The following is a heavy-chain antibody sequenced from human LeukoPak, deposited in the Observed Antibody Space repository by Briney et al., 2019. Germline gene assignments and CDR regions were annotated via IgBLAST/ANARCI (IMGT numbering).Heavy chain of an antibody. D-gene: IGHD3-10*01. V-gene: IGHV3-30*04. CDR1: GFSFNTYT. CDR2: LSHDASKE. CDR3: AKHYYGSGSYDY. J-gene: IGHJ4*02. Sequence: GGSLRLSCEASGFSFNTYTMHWVRQAPGQGLEWVALLSHDASKEFYGDSVKGRFTISRDNSKNTVYLQMNSLRAEDTAVYYCAKHYYGSGSYDYWGQGTLVTVSS.